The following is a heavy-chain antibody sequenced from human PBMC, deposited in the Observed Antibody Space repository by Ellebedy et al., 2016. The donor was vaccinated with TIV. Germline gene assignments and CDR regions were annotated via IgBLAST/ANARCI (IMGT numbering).Heavy chain of an antibody. Sequence: GESLKISCAVSGFGVSANYLSWVRQAPGKGLEWVSIIYSAGTTYHADSGKGRFTISRYTSKNMVYLQINSLIAEDTAVYYCARVDMGLAFDYWGRGTLVTVSS. V-gene: IGHV3-53*01. J-gene: IGHJ4*02. CDR1: GFGVSANY. CDR3: ARVDMGLAFDY. D-gene: IGHD2-8*01. CDR2: IYSAGTT.